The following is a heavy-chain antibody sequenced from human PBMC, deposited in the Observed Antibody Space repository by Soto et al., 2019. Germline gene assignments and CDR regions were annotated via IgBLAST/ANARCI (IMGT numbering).Heavy chain of an antibody. CDR2: IYYSGST. Sequence: QVQLQESGPGLVKPSETLSLTCTVSGGSISSYYWSWIRQPPGKGLEWIGYIYYSGSTNYNPSLKRRVTISVETAQNQFSLKLSSVTAADTAVYYCARDKGNGYYRPWGQGTLVTVSA. D-gene: IGHD3-22*01. J-gene: IGHJ5*02. V-gene: IGHV4-59*01. CDR3: ARDKGNGYYRP. CDR1: GGSISSYY.